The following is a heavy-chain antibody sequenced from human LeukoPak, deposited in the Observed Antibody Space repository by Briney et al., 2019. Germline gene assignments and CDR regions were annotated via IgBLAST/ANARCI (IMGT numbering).Heavy chain of an antibody. J-gene: IGHJ2*01. CDR2: ISGSGGST. D-gene: IGHD6-6*01. V-gene: IGHV3-23*01. Sequence: GGSLRLSCAGSGFTFSSYAMAWVRQAPGKGLEWVSGISGSGGSTYYTDSVKGRFTISRDNSKNTLDLQMNSLRAEDAAVYYCAKTRGTSSSLLDLWGRGTLVTFSS. CDR1: GFTFSSYA. CDR3: AKTRGTSSSLLDL.